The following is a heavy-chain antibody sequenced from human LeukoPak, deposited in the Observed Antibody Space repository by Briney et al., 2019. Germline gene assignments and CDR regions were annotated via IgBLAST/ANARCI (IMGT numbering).Heavy chain of an antibody. CDR2: IHTDGIEK. Sequence: GGSLRLSCAASGFTFRTYRMSWVRQAPGKGLEWVANIHTDGIEKCHVDSVKGRFTIFRDNARNLLYMQMSSLRADDTAVYYCSRGDDFSGDSWGQGTLITVSS. D-gene: IGHD2-21*02. CDR3: SRGDDFSGDS. J-gene: IGHJ5*01. CDR1: GFTFRTYR. V-gene: IGHV3-7*04.